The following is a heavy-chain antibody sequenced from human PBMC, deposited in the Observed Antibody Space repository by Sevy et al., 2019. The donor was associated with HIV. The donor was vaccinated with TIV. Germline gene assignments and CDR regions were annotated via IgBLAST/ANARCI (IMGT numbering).Heavy chain of an antibody. CDR2: FYLSGSD. CDR3: AREVHFYSSGFSAGMDV. J-gene: IGHJ6*02. D-gene: IGHD3-10*01. Sequence: SETLSLTCSVSGVSISSHFWSWIRQPPGKGLEWIGYFYLSGSDNYHPSLKSRVTISGDTSKNQFCLKLTSVTAAETAVYYCAREVHFYSSGFSAGMDVWGQGTTVTVSS. V-gene: IGHV4-59*11. CDR1: GVSISSHF.